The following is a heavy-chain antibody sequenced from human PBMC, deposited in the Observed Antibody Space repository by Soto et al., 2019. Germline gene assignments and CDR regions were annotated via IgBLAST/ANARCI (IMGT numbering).Heavy chain of an antibody. J-gene: IGHJ5*02. CDR3: ARGGSHQLPIQSNWFDP. CDR2: IIPIFGTA. V-gene: IGHV1-69*01. Sequence: QVQLVQSGAEVKKPGSSVKVSCKASGGTFSSYAISWVRQAPGQGLEWMGGIIPIFGTANYAQKLQGRVTITADESTSTDYMELSSLRSEDTAVYYCARGGSHQLPIQSNWFDPWGQGTLVTVSS. D-gene: IGHD2-2*01. CDR1: GGTFSSYA.